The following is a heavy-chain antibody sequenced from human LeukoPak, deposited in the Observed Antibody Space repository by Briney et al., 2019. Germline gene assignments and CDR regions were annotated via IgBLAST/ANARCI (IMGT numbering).Heavy chain of an antibody. V-gene: IGHV4-30-2*01. D-gene: IGHD2-2*01. J-gene: IGHJ5*02. CDR2: IYHSGST. Sequence: SETLSLTCTVSGGSISSGGYYWSWIRQPPGKGLEWIGYIYHSGSTYYNPSLKSRVTISVDRSKNQFSLKLSSVTAADTAVYYCARELPSVPAANWFDPWGQGTLVTVSS. CDR1: GGSISSGGYY. CDR3: ARELPSVPAANWFDP.